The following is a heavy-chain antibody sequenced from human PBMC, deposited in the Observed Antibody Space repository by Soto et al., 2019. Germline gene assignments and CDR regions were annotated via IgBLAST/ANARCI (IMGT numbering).Heavy chain of an antibody. V-gene: IGHV4-59*01. J-gene: IGHJ6*02. Sequence: PSETLSLTCTVSGGSISSYYWSWIRQPPGKGLERIGYIYYSGSTNYNPSIKSRVTISVDTSKNQFSLKLSSVTAADTAVYYCALDGTTGGWKNYYYYGMDVWGQGTTVTVSS. D-gene: IGHD6-19*01. CDR2: IYYSGST. CDR1: GGSISSYY. CDR3: ALDGTTGGWKNYYYYGMDV.